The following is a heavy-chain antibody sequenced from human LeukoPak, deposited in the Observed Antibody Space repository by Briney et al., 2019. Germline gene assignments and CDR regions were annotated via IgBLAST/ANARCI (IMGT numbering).Heavy chain of an antibody. J-gene: IGHJ2*01. Sequence: KPGGSLRLSCAASGFTFSSYAMSWVRQAPGKGLDWVSSISSSSSSIYYADSMKGRFTVSRDNVKNLLFLQMNSLRAEDTAIYYCARDRKGRTHGDPYWFFDLWGRGTLVSVSS. CDR3: ARDRKGRTHGDPYWFFDL. V-gene: IGHV3-21*06. CDR2: ISSSSSSI. CDR1: GFTFSSYA. D-gene: IGHD4-17*01.